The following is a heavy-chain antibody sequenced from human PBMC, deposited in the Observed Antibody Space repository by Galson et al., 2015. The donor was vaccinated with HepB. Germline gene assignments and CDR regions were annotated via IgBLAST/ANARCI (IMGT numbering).Heavy chain of an antibody. CDR3: ATRREGIAVPGVDY. J-gene: IGHJ4*02. CDR1: GFTFSYYT. Sequence: SVRLFCAASGFTFSYYTMHWVRQAPGQGLEWVAVISYDGSNKYYADSVKGRFTISRDNSKNTLYMEMNSLRAEDTAVYYCATRREGIAVPGVDYWGQGALVTVSS. V-gene: IGHV3-30-3*01. CDR2: ISYDGSNK. D-gene: IGHD6-19*01.